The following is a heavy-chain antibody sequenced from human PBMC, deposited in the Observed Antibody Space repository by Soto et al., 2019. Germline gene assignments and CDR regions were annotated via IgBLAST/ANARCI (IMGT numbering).Heavy chain of an antibody. Sequence: SVNGSCPASGYTFTSYGISWVRQAPGQGLEWMGWISAYNGNTNYAQKLQGRVTMTTDTSTSTAYMELRSLRSDDTAVYYCARDKNVLRFLEWGTPPLDSYDGMDFWGQGNTVTVSS. V-gene: IGHV1-18*04. CDR3: ARDKNVLRFLEWGTPPLDSYDGMDF. CDR1: GYTFTSYG. D-gene: IGHD3-3*01. CDR2: ISAYNGNT. J-gene: IGHJ6*02.